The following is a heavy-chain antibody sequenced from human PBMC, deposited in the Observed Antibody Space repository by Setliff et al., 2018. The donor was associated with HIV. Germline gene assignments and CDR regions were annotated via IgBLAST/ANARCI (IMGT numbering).Heavy chain of an antibody. CDR2: IDPSDFYI. J-gene: IGHJ4*02. CDR1: GYSFTNYW. D-gene: IGHD5-18*01. CDR3: ARQPRGYSYGDGVYLDY. V-gene: IGHV5-10-1*01. Sequence: PGESLKISCRGSGYSFTNYWINWVRQMPGKGLERMGRIDPSDFYIKYSPSFQGHVTISADRSITTAYLQWSSLRASDTATYYCARQPRGYSYGDGVYLDYWGQGTPVTVS.